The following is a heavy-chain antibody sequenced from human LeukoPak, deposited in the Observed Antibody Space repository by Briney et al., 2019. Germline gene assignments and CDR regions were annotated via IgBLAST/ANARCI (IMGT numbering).Heavy chain of an antibody. D-gene: IGHD2-15*01. Sequence: PSETLSLTCTVSGGSISSYYWSWVRQPAGKGLEWIGRIYTSGSTNYNPSLKSRVTMSVDTSKNQFSLKLSSVTAADTAVYYGARRAPYSSLDYWGQGTLVTVSS. J-gene: IGHJ4*02. V-gene: IGHV4-4*07. CDR2: IYTSGST. CDR1: GGSISSYY. CDR3: ARRAPYSSLDY.